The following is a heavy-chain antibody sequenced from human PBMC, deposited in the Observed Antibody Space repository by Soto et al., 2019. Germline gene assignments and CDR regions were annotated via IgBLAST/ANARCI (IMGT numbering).Heavy chain of an antibody. V-gene: IGHV3-30*03. CDR3: ATSSTGSLTY. Sequence: QVQLVESGGGVVQPGRSLRLSCAASGFTFSSYGMHWVRQAPGKGLEWVAVISYDGSNKYYADSVKGRFTIYRDNSKNTLYLQMNSLRAEDTAVYYCATSSTGSLTYWGQGTLVTVSS. J-gene: IGHJ4*02. D-gene: IGHD3-9*01. CDR1: GFTFSSYG. CDR2: ISYDGSNK.